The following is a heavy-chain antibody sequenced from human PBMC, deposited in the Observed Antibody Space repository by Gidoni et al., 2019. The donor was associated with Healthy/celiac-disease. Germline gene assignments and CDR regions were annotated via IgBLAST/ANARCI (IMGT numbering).Heavy chain of an antibody. CDR2: ISSSSSYT. V-gene: IGHV3-11*05. D-gene: IGHD3-9*01. J-gene: IGHJ3*02. CDR1: GFTFSDYY. Sequence: QVQLVESGGCLVKPGGSLRLSCATSGFTFSDYYLSWIRQAPGKGLEWVSYISSSSSYTNYADSVKGRFTISRDNAKNSLYLQMTSLSAEDTAVYYCARGTSGRYQFQPDDAFDIWGQGTMVTVSS. CDR3: ARGTSGRYQFQPDDAFDI.